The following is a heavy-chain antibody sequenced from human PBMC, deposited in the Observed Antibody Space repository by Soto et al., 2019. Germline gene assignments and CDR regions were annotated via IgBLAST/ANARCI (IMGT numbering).Heavy chain of an antibody. D-gene: IGHD6-13*01. CDR3: ARARATIAAAAIFDC. V-gene: IGHV4-4*02. Sequence: QVQLQESGSGLVKPSGTLSLTCAVSGGSISTSNWWSWVRQPPGKGLEWIGEVYRTGSTTYNPSLESRLTISVDKSKNQFSLKLTSVTAADTAVYYCARARATIAAAAIFDCWGQGTLVTVSS. J-gene: IGHJ4*02. CDR1: GGSISTSNW. CDR2: VYRTGST.